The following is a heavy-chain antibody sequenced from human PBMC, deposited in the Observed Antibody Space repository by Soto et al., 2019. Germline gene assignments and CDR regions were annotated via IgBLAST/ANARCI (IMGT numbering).Heavy chain of an antibody. CDR2: IWYDGSKK. CDR3: ARDRGSWMIDY. CDR1: GFSFSTYG. Sequence: HVQLVESGGGVVQPGRSLRLSCAASGFSFSTYGMYWVRQAPGKGLEWVAVIWYDGSKKYYADSVKGRFTVSRDNSKNTLYLQMNSLRAEDTAVYYCARDRGSWMIDYWGQGTLVTVSS. D-gene: IGHD3-10*01. V-gene: IGHV3-33*01. J-gene: IGHJ4*02.